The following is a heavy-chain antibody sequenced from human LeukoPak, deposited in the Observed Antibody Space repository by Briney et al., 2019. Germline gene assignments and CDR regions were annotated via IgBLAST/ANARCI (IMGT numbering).Heavy chain of an antibody. CDR1: GGSITSSGYY. V-gene: IGHV4-39*01. CDR3: ARHPDGFDI. J-gene: IGHJ3*02. Sequence: PSDTLSLTCTVSGGSITSSGYYWAWIRQPPGKGLEWIGNIYYSGSAYYCPSLKSRVTISTDTAKNQFSLKLTSVTAADTALYYCARHPDGFDIWGQGTMVTVST. CDR2: IYYSGSA.